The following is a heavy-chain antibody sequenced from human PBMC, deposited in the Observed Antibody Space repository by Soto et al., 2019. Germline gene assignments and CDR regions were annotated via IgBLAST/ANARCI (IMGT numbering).Heavy chain of an antibody. D-gene: IGHD3-22*01. CDR2: IYWNDDK. Sequence: SGPTLVSATQTLTLTCTFSGFSLITSGAGVGCIRQPPGNSLEWLSLIYWNDDKRYSPSLKSRLTITKDTSKNQVVLTMTNMDPVDTATYYCAHTYDYDSSGRGQELPLDYWGQGTLVTVSS. J-gene: IGHJ4*02. CDR1: GFSLITSGAG. CDR3: AHTYDYDSSGRGQELPLDY. V-gene: IGHV2-5*01.